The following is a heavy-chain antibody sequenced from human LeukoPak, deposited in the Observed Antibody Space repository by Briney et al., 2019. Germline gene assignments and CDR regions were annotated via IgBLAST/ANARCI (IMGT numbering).Heavy chain of an antibody. CDR2: IYHSGST. CDR1: GGSISSSNW. D-gene: IGHD3-10*01. CDR3: ARAKKDYYGSEYYFDY. J-gene: IGHJ4*02. Sequence: SETLSLTCAVSGGSISSSNWWSWVRQPPGKGLEWIGGIYHSGSTNYNPSLKSRVTISVDKSKNQFSLKLSSVTAADTAVYYCARAKKDYYGSEYYFDYWGQGTLVTVSS. V-gene: IGHV4-4*02.